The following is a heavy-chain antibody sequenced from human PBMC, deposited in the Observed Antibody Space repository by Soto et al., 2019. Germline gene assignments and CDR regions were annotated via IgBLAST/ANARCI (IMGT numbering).Heavy chain of an antibody. D-gene: IGHD6-25*01. Sequence: GGSLRLSCAASGFTVSSNYMTWVRQAPGKGLECVSVLYSGGDTYYADSVKGRFTVSRDNSRNTLYLQMSSLRAEDAAVYYCAKDLRYSSASTPYWGQGTLVTVSS. CDR2: LYSGGDT. J-gene: IGHJ1*01. CDR3: AKDLRYSSASTPY. V-gene: IGHV3-66*01. CDR1: GFTVSSNY.